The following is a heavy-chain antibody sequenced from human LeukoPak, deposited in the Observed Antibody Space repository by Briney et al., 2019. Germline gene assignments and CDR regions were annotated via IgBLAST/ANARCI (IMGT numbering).Heavy chain of an antibody. D-gene: IGHD3-10*01. CDR1: GGSISSSSYY. J-gene: IGHJ4*02. V-gene: IGHV4-39*01. Sequence: SETLSLTCTVSGGSISSSSYYWGWIRQPPGKGLEWIGSIYYSGSTYYNPSLKSRVTISVDTSKNQFSLKLSSVTAADTAVYYRASDLHYYGSGSYYKVFDYWGQGTLVTVSS. CDR2: IYYSGST. CDR3: ASDLHYYGSGSYYKVFDY.